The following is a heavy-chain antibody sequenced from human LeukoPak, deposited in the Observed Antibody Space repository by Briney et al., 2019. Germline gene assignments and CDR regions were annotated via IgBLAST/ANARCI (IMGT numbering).Heavy chain of an antibody. J-gene: IGHJ3*02. V-gene: IGHV1-8*01. CDR2: MNPNSGNT. CDR1: GCTFTKYD. CDR3: ARGKVLRYFDWTTPNARDAFDI. D-gene: IGHD3-9*01. Sequence: ASVNVSFTASGCTFTKYDINGVGQAAGQGGAGMGGMNPNSGNTGYANNFHASATMTRNTSISTASMELSSLRSDDLAVYYSARGKVLRYFDWTTPNARDAFDIWGHGIMVTVSS.